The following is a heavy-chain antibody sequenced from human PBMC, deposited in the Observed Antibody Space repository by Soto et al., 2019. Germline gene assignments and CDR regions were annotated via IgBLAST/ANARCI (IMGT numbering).Heavy chain of an antibody. V-gene: IGHV3-7*05. Sequence: EVQLVESGGGLVQSGGSLRLSCAATGFSISNYWMSWVRQGPGKGPEWVANIKQDASEKYYVDSVKGRFTISRDNAENSLYLQMTSLRAEDTAVYHCARSLSAIPGESWGQGTLFTVSS. CDR2: IKQDASEK. J-gene: IGHJ5*02. CDR1: GFSISNYW. D-gene: IGHD2-21*01. CDR3: ARSLSAIPGES.